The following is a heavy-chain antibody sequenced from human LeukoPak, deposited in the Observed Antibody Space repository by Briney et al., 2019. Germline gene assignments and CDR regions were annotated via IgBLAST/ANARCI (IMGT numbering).Heavy chain of an antibody. Sequence: PSETLSLTCAVYGRSFSGYYWSWLRHPPGKGLEWIGEINHSGSTNYYPSLRRRVTISVDSSKNQFSLKLSSVTAADTAVYYCALDSSGYRVFDYGGQGTLVTVSS. D-gene: IGHD3-22*01. CDR2: INHSGST. CDR1: GRSFSGYY. CDR3: ALDSSGYRVFDY. V-gene: IGHV4-34*01. J-gene: IGHJ4*02.